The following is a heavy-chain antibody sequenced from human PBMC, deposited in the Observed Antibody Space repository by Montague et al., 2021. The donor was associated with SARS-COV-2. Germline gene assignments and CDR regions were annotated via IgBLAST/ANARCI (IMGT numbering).Heavy chain of an antibody. Sequence: SLRLSCAASGFTFSSYNMNWVRQAPGKGLEWLSYINNDNTATYYXDSVKGRFTISRDNAKNSLYLQMNSLRAEDTAVYYFARGSRSSGLPLYWGQGTLVIVS. CDR2: INNDNTAT. J-gene: IGHJ4*02. CDR3: ARGSRSSGLPLY. CDR1: GFTFSSYN. D-gene: IGHD6-19*01. V-gene: IGHV3-48*04.